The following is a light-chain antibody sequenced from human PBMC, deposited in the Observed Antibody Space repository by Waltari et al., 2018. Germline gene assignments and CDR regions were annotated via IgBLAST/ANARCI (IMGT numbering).Light chain of an antibody. CDR3: QQHNNYPVT. V-gene: IGKV1-5*03. J-gene: IGKJ2*01. Sequence: DIQMTQSPSTLSASVGDRVSITCRASQSIGSWLAWYQQKPGKAPDLLIYRASSLESGDPSRFSGSGSETEFTLTSSSLQPNDFETYYRQQHNNYPVTFSQGTKLEIK. CDR2: RAS. CDR1: QSIGSW.